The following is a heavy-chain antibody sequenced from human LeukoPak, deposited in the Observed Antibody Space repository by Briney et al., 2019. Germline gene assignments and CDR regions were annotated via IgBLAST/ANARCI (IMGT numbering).Heavy chain of an antibody. CDR2: SSAYNGNT. D-gene: IGHD6-19*01. CDR1: GYTFTSYG. CDR3: ARGGNSGWRTPNDDY. Sequence: GVSVKVSCKASGYTFTSYGISWVRQAPGQGLEWMGWSSAYNGNTNYAQKLQGRVTMTTDTSTSTAYMELRSLRSDDTTVYYCARGGNSGWRTPNDDYWGQGTLVTVSS. J-gene: IGHJ4*02. V-gene: IGHV1-18*01.